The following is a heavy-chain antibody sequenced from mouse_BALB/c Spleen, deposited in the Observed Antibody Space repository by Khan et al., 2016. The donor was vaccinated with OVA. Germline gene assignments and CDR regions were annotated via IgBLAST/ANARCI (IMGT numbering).Heavy chain of an antibody. D-gene: IGHD1-1*01. V-gene: IGHV3-2*02. CDR1: GYSITSDYA. J-gene: IGHJ4*01. CDR2: ISYSGYT. Sequence: EVQLQESGPGLVKPSQSLSLTCTVTGYSITSDYAWDWIRQFSGNKLEWMGYISYSGYTSYNPSLKSRISISRDTSKNQFFLQLTSVTTEDTATYYCARKNYYGYAMDYWGQGTSVTVSS. CDR3: ARKNYYGYAMDY.